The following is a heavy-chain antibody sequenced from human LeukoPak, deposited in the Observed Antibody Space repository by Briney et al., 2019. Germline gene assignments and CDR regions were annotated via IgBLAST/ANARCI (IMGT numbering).Heavy chain of an antibody. V-gene: IGHV1-69*05. J-gene: IGHJ3*02. CDR1: GGTFSSYA. CDR3: ARDIKQLRACDI. Sequence: GSSVKVSCKASGGTFSSYAISWVRQAPGQGLEWMGGIIPIFGTANYAQKFQGRVTITTDESTSTAYMELSSLRSEDTAVYYCARDIKQLRACDIWGQGTMVTVSS. D-gene: IGHD6-6*01. CDR2: IIPIFGTA.